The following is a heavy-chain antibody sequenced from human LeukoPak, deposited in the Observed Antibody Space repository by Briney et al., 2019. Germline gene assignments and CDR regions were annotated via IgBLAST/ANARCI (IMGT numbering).Heavy chain of an antibody. CDR3: AAPPIVGATNTYFDY. D-gene: IGHD1-26*01. CDR2: IIPIFGTA. J-gene: IGHJ4*02. Sequence: SVKVSCKASGGTFSSYAISWVRQAPGQGLERMGGIIPIFGTANYAQKFQGRVTITADESTSTAYMELSSLRSEDTAVYYCAAPPIVGATNTYFDYWGQGALVTVSS. V-gene: IGHV1-69*13. CDR1: GGTFSSYA.